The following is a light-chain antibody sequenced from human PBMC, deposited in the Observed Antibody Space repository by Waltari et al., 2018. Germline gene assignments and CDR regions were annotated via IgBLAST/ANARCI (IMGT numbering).Light chain of an antibody. CDR2: KAS. Sequence: DIQMTQSPSTLSASVGDIITITCRASQSISNYLAWYQQKPGKAPKLLIYKASSSGSGVPSRFSGSGSGTEFTLTISSLQPDDFATYYCQQYNTYSSFGQGTKLEIK. J-gene: IGKJ2*03. V-gene: IGKV1-5*03. CDR3: QQYNTYSS. CDR1: QSISNY.